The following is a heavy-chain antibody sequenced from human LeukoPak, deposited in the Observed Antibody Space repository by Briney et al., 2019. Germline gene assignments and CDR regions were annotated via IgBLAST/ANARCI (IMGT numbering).Heavy chain of an antibody. CDR2: ISGSGGTT. V-gene: IGHV3-23*01. CDR3: AKDLTYYYDSTGYYFDY. Sequence: AGGSLRLSCAASRFTFSSYAMSWVRQAPGKGLELVSGISGSGGTTYYADSVKGRFTISRDNSKNTLYLQLNSLRAEDTAIYYCAKDLTYYYDSTGYYFDYWGQGTLVTVSS. CDR1: RFTFSSYA. D-gene: IGHD3-22*01. J-gene: IGHJ4*02.